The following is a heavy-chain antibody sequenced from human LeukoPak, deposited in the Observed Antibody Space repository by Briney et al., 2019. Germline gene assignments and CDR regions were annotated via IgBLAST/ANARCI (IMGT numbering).Heavy chain of an antibody. CDR3: AKMYWEWGYFDY. Sequence: MAGGSLRLSCAASGFTFRDYDMTWIRQAPGKGMEWVSYISSSDTTMYNADSVKGRFTISRDNAKNSLYLQMNSLRAEDTAVYYCAKMYWEWGYFDYWGQGTLVTVSS. CDR2: ISSSDTTM. V-gene: IGHV3-11*01. CDR1: GFTFRDYD. J-gene: IGHJ4*02. D-gene: IGHD2-8*02.